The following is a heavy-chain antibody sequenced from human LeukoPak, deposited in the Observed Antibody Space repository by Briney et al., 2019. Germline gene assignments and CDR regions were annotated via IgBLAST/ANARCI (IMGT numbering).Heavy chain of an antibody. Sequence: GASVKVSCKASGGTFSSYAISWVRQAPGQGLEWMGGIIPIFGTANYAQKFQGRVTITADESTSTAYMELSSLRSEDTAVYYCARERVRPGPTHPFDYWGQGTLVTVSS. CDR1: GGTFSSYA. V-gene: IGHV1-69*13. CDR3: ARERVRPGPTHPFDY. CDR2: IIPIFGTA. J-gene: IGHJ4*02.